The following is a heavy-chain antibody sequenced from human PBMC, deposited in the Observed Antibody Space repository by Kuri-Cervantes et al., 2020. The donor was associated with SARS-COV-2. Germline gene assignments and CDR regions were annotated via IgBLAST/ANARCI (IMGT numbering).Heavy chain of an antibody. J-gene: IGHJ4*02. D-gene: IGHD6-19*01. V-gene: IGHV1-2*02. CDR1: GVNLSSYA. Sequence: ASVKVSCKASGVNLSSYAIAWVRQAPGQGLEWMGWINPNSGGTNYAQKFQGRVTMTRDTSISTAYMELSRLRSDDTAVYYCAREGIAVAGTFDWGQGTLVTVSS. CDR2: INPNSGGT. CDR3: AREGIAVAGTFD.